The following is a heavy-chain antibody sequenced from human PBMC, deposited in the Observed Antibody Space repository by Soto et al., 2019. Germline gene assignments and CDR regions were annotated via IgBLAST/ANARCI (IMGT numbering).Heavy chain of an antibody. D-gene: IGHD6-13*01. J-gene: IGHJ6*02. CDR2: ISAYNGNT. V-gene: IGHV1-18*01. Sequence: ASVTVSCKASGYTFISYGITWVRQAPGQGLEWMGWISAYNGNTNYAQKFQGSVTMSTDTSTSTAYMELRSLRSDDTAVYYCAITNREVITAAVTDRHGLDVWGQASKVTVS. CDR1: GYTFISYG. CDR3: AITNREVITAAVTDRHGLDV.